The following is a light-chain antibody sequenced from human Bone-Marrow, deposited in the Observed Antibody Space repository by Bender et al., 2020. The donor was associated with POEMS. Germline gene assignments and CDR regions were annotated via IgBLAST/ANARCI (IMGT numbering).Light chain of an antibody. CDR2: QNT. Sequence: SYELTQPPSVSVSPGQTATITCSGHKLGDKFACWYQQKPGQSPVMVIYQNTRRPSGIPERFSGSSSGTTVTLTISGVQAGDEADYYCQSTDSSGTSVVFGGGTKLTVV. V-gene: IGLV3-25*03. CDR1: KLGDKF. J-gene: IGLJ2*01. CDR3: QSTDSSGTSVV.